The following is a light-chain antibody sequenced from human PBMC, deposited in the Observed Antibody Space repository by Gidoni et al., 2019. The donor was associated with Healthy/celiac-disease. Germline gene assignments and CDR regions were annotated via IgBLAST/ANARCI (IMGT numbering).Light chain of an antibody. V-gene: IGKV1-33*01. J-gene: IGKJ5*01. CDR2: DAS. CDR1: QDISNY. CDR3: QQYDNLPT. Sequence: DLQLTQSPSSLSASVGDRVTITFQASQDISNYLNWYQQKPGKAPKLLIYDASNLETGVPSRFSGSGSGTDFTFTISSLQPEDIATYYCQQYDNLPTFGQGTRLEIK.